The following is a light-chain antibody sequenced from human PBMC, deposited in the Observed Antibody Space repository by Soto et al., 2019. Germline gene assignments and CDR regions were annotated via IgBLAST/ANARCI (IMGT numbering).Light chain of an antibody. J-gene: IGKJ5*01. Sequence: VVTQSPDTLSASPGERVSLSCRASQSVNHNLAWYQQKPGQAPRLLIYGASSRATGIPDRFSGSGSGTDFTLTISRLETEDFAVFYCQQYGTSEIIFGQGTRREIK. CDR1: QSVNHN. V-gene: IGKV3-20*01. CDR2: GAS. CDR3: QQYGTSEII.